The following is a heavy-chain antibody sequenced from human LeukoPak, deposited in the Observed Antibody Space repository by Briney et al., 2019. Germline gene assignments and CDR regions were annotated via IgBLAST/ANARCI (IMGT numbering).Heavy chain of an antibody. J-gene: IGHJ4*02. CDR2: ISYDGSNK. V-gene: IGHV3-30*03. Sequence: GGSLRLSCAASGFTFSSDGMHWGRQAPGKGLEWVAVISYDGSNKYYADSVRGRFTISRDNAKNSLYLQMNSLGAEDTALYYCVRDYYDTSGYYRGSYWGQGTLVSVSS. CDR1: GFTFSSDG. CDR3: VRDYYDTSGYYRGSY. D-gene: IGHD3-22*01.